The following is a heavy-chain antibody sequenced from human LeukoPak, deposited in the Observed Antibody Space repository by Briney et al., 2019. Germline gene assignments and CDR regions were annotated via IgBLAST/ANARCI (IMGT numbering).Heavy chain of an antibody. CDR1: GGSFSGYY. V-gene: IGHV4-34*01. CDR2: INHSGST. CDR3: ARGYSYEDY. D-gene: IGHD5-18*01. Sequence: SETLSLTRAVYGGSFSGYYWSWIRQPPGKGLEWIGEINHSGSTNYNPSLKSRVTISVDTSKNQFPLKLSSVTAADTAVYYCARGYSYEDYWGQGTLVTVSS. J-gene: IGHJ4*02.